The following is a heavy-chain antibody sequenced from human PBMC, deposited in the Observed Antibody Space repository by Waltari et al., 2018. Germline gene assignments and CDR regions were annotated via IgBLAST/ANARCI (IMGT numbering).Heavy chain of an antibody. V-gene: IGHV4-38-2*02. Sequence: QVELQESGPGLVKPSETLSLTCKVSGYYISSNYFWGWIRQPPGKGPEWIGSIFHSGRTYYNPSLKSRVTISVDTSNNQFSLKLISVTAADTAVYYCARVAYSDFWSDYSSRPSFDYWGPGTLVTVSS. CDR3: ARVAYSDFWSDYSSRPSFDY. J-gene: IGHJ4*02. CDR2: IFHSGRT. CDR1: GYYISSNYF. D-gene: IGHD3-3*01.